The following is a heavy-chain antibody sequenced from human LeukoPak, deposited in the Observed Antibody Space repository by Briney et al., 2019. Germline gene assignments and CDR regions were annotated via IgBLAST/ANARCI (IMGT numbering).Heavy chain of an antibody. Sequence: GRSLRLSCAASGFTFDDYAMHWVRQAPGKGLEWVSGISWNSGSIGYADSVKGRFTISRDNAKNSLYLQMNSLRAEDTALYYCAKLSYYDSSGYYSNWGQGTLATVSS. CDR3: AKLSYYDSSGYYSN. V-gene: IGHV3-9*01. CDR2: ISWNSGSI. J-gene: IGHJ4*02. CDR1: GFTFDDYA. D-gene: IGHD3-22*01.